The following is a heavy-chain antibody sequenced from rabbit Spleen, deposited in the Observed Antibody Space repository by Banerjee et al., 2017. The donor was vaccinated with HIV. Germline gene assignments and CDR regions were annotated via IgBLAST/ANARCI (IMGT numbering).Heavy chain of an antibody. V-gene: IGHV1S45*01. CDR2: IYIGRSGNT. CDR3: ARDYGDYDSPGGL. D-gene: IGHD2-1*01. CDR1: GFTISSSYW. Sequence: QEQLVESGGGLVQPEGSLTLTCKASGFTISSSYWICWVRQAPGKGLEWIACIYIGRSGNTYYASWVKGRFTISKTSTTVTLQMTSLTAADTATYFCARDYGDYDSPGGLWGQGTLVTVS. J-gene: IGHJ3*01.